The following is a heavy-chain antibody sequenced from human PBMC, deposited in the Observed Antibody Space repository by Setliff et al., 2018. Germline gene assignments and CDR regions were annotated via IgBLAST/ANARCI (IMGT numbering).Heavy chain of an antibody. J-gene: IGHJ4*02. CDR2: INAGNGNT. Sequence: ASVKVSCKASGYTFTSYAMHWVRQAPGQRLEWMGWINAGNGNTKYSQKFQGRVTITRDTSASTAYMELSSLRSEDTAVYYCAREYYHDSSGYSYYFDCWGQGTLVTVSS. CDR1: GYTFTSYA. D-gene: IGHD3-22*01. V-gene: IGHV1-3*01. CDR3: AREYYHDSSGYSYYFDC.